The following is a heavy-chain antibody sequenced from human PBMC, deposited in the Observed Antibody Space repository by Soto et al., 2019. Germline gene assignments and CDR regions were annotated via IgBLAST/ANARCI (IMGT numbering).Heavy chain of an antibody. CDR3: ARRDTSGFLRYFDD. J-gene: IGHJ4*02. V-gene: IGHV1-69*06. D-gene: IGHD3-3*01. Sequence: SVKVSCKSSGGTFSSFINYPINWVRQAPGQGLEWMGGIVPNVGTVNYAQKFRGKVTITADKSTGTAYMELSSLRSEDTALYYCARRDTSGFLRYFDDWGQGTQVTVS. CDR1: GGTFSSFINYP. CDR2: IVPNVGTV.